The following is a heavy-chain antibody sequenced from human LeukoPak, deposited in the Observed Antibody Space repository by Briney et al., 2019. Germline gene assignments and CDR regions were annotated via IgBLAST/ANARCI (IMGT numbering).Heavy chain of an antibody. CDR2: ISGSGGST. V-gene: IGHV3-23*01. Sequence: GGSLRLSCAASGFTFSSYGMSWVRQAPGKGLEWVSAISGSGGSTYYADSVKGRFTISRDNSKNTLYLQMNSLRAEDTAVYYCAKDGYDSSGYYYFDYWGQGTLVTVSS. CDR1: GFTFSSYG. J-gene: IGHJ4*02. CDR3: AKDGYDSSGYYYFDY. D-gene: IGHD3-22*01.